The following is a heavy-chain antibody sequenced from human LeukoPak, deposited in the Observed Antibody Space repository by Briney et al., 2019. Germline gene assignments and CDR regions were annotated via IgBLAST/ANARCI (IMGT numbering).Heavy chain of an antibody. J-gene: IGHJ4*02. CDR3: ARLAYCGGDCYSNFDY. CDR1: GYSFTSYW. V-gene: IGHV5-51*01. Sequence: GESLKISCKGSGYSFTSYWIGWVRQMPGKGLEWMGIIYPGDSDTRYSPSFQGQVTISADKSISTAYLQWSSLTASDTAMYYCARLAYCGGDCYSNFDYWGQGTLVTVSS. CDR2: IYPGDSDT. D-gene: IGHD2-21*02.